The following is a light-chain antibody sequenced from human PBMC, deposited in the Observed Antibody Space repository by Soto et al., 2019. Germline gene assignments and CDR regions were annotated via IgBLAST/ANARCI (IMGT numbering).Light chain of an antibody. CDR2: DAS. J-gene: IGKJ5*01. Sequence: EIVSTPSPVSLSLSPVERATLSCRASQSINSYLAWYQQKPGQAPRLFIYDASNRATGIPARFSGSGSGTYFTLTISSLEPEDFAVYDCQQRNEWPLTFGQGTRLEIK. V-gene: IGKV3-11*01. CDR3: QQRNEWPLT. CDR1: QSINSY.